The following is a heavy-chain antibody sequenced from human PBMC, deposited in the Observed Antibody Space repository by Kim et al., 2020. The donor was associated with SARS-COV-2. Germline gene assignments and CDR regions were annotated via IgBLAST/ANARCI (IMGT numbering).Heavy chain of an antibody. CDR1: RFMFSSYG. V-gene: IGHV3-30*03. CDR3: VRDRGTAAAGAVPGDY. Sequence: GGSLRLSCATSRFMFSSYGMHWVRQAPGKGLEWVALISYDGGNKYYADSVKGRFTISRDNSKDTLSLQMNSLTAADTAVYYCVRDRGTAAAGAVPGDYWGQGNL. CDR2: ISYDGGNK. D-gene: IGHD6-13*01. J-gene: IGHJ4*02.